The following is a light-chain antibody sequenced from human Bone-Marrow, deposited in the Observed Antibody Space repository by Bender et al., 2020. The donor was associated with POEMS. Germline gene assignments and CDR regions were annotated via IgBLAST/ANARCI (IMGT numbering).Light chain of an antibody. CDR2: QNI. J-gene: IGLJ3*02. CDR1: KLGDKN. V-gene: IGLV3-1*01. CDR3: QSYDNSLGGWV. Sequence: SYELTQPPSVSVSPGQTASITCSGDKLGDKNVCWYQQKPGQSPVLVMYQNIKRPSGIPERFSGSNSGNTATLTISGTQPMDEADYYCQSYDNSLGGWVFGGGTKLTVL.